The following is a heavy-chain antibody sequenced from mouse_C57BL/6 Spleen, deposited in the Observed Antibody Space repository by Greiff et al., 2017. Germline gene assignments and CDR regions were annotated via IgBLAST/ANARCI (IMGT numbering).Heavy chain of an antibody. J-gene: IGHJ4*01. CDR2: IYPGNSGT. CDR1: GYTFTSYW. V-gene: IGHV1-5*01. D-gene: IGHD1-1*01. Sequence: VQLKQSGTVLARPGASVKMSCKTSGYTFTSYWMHWVKQRPGQGLEWIGAIYPGNSGTSYNQKFKGKAKLTAVTSASTAYLELSSLTNEDSAVYYCTRSNGSSYDAMDYWGQGTSVTVSS. CDR3: TRSNGSSYDAMDY.